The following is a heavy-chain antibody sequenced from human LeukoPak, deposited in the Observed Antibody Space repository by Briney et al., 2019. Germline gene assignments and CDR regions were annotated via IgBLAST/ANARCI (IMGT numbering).Heavy chain of an antibody. D-gene: IGHD6-25*01. CDR2: ISAYNGNT. CDR1: GYTFTNYG. J-gene: IGHJ3*02. V-gene: IGHV1-18*01. CDR3: ARRVAAASYAFDI. Sequence: ASVKVSCKASGYTFTNYGLSWVRQAPGQGLEWMGWISAYNGNTNSEQKFQGRVTMTTDTSTGTAYMELRSLRSDDTAVYYCARRVAAASYAFDIWGQGTMVTVSS.